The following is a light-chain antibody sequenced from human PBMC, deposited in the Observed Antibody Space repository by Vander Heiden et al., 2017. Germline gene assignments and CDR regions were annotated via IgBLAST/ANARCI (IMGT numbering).Light chain of an antibody. J-gene: IGKJ4*01. V-gene: IGKV2-28*01. CDR2: LGS. Sequence: DIVMPQSPLSLPVTPGEPASISCRSSQSLLHSNGYNYLDWYLQKPGQSPQLLIYLGSNRASGVPDRFSGSGSGTDFTLNISRVEAEDVGVYYCMQALQTPRTFGGGTKVEIK. CDR3: MQALQTPRT. CDR1: QSLLHSNGYNY.